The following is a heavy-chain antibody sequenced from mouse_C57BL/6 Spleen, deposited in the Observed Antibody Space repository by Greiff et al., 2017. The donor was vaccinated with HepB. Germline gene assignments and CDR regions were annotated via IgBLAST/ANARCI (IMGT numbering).Heavy chain of an antibody. CDR1: GFTFSSYA. D-gene: IGHD2-4*01. J-gene: IGHJ4*01. CDR3: ARRTMITTYYAMDY. V-gene: IGHV5-4*03. Sequence: EVKLQESGGGLVKPGGSLKLSCAASGFTFSSYAMSWVRQTPEKRLEWVATISDGGSYTYYPDNVKGRFTISRDNAKNNLYLQMSHLKSEDTAMYYCARRTMITTYYAMDYWGQGTSVTVSS. CDR2: ISDGGSYT.